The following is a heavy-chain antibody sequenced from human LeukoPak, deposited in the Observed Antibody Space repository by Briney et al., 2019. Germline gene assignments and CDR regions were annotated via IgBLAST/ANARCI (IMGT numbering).Heavy chain of an antibody. CDR3: ATETLTGSYYYYGMVV. Sequence: ASVKVSCKVSGYTLTELSMHWVRQAPGKGLEWMGGFDPEDGETIYAQKFQGRVTMTEDTSTDTAYMELSSLRSEDTAVYYCATETLTGSYYYYGMVVWGQGTTVTVSS. V-gene: IGHV1-24*01. CDR1: GYTLTELS. CDR2: FDPEDGET. D-gene: IGHD1-14*01. J-gene: IGHJ6*02.